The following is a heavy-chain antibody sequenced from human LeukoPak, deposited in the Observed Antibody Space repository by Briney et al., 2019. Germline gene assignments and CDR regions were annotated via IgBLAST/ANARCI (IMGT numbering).Heavy chain of an antibody. CDR3: ARDYSSGWVDY. V-gene: IGHV3-30*03. D-gene: IGHD6-19*01. CDR1: GFTFSSYG. Sequence: GGSLRLSCAASGFTFSSYGMHWVRQAPGKGLEWVAVISYDGDTEYYTDSVKGRFTISRDNSKNTLFLQMSSLRAEDTAVYYCARDYSSGWVDYWGQGTLVTVSS. J-gene: IGHJ4*02. CDR2: ISYDGDTE.